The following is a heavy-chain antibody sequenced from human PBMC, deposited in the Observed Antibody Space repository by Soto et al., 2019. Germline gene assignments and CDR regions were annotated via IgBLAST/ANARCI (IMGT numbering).Heavy chain of an antibody. Sequence: ASVKVSCKASGYTFTSYDINWVRQATGQGLEWMGWMNPNSGNTGYAQKFQGRVTMTRNTSISTAYMELSSLRSEDTAVYYCARGRFRPAARRGLFDYWGQGTLVTVSS. V-gene: IGHV1-8*01. CDR1: GYTFTSYD. CDR3: ARGRFRPAARRGLFDY. CDR2: MNPNSGNT. D-gene: IGHD2-2*01. J-gene: IGHJ4*02.